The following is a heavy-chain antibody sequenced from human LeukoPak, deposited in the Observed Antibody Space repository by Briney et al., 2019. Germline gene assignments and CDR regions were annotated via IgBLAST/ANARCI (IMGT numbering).Heavy chain of an antibody. CDR3: ARGSAAGTFDY. CDR1: GFTFSSYA. Sequence: PGRSLRLSCAASGFTFSSYAMHWVRQAPGKGLEGVAVISYDGSNKYYADSVKGRFTISRDNSKNTLYLQMNSLRAEDTAVYYCARGSAAGTFDYWGQGTLVTVSS. D-gene: IGHD6-13*01. V-gene: IGHV3-30*04. CDR2: ISYDGSNK. J-gene: IGHJ4*02.